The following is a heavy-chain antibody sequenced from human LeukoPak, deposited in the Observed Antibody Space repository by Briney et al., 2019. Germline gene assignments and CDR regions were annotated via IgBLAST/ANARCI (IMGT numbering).Heavy chain of an antibody. CDR2: ISYDGSNK. CDR1: GFTFSSYA. J-gene: IGHJ6*03. D-gene: IGHD5-24*01. V-gene: IGHV3-30*04. Sequence: PGGSLRLSCAASGFTFSSYAMSWVRQAPGKGLEWVAVISYDGSNKYYADSVKGRFTISRDNSKNTLYLQMNSLRAEDTAVYYCARDNWSNRWLQLRYYYYMDVWGKGTTVTVSS. CDR3: ARDNWSNRWLQLRYYYYMDV.